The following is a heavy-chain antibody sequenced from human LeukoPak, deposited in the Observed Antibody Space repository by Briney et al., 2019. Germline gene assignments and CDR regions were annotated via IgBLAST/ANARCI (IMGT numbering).Heavy chain of an antibody. CDR3: ARDRGSYFSDAFDI. CDR2: INPNSGGT. J-gene: IGHJ3*02. Sequence: ASVKVSCKASGYTFTGYHMHWVRQAPGQGLEWMGWINPNSGGTNYVQRFQGRVTMTRDTSISTAYMELSRLISDDTAVYCCARDRGSYFSDAFDIWGQGTMVTVSS. V-gene: IGHV1-2*02. D-gene: IGHD1-26*01. CDR1: GYTFTGYH.